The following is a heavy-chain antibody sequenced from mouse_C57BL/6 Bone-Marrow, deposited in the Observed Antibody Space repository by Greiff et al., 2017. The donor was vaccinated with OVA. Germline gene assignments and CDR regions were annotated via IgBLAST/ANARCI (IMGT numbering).Heavy chain of an antibody. CDR1: GFTFSDYY. Sequence: EVKVVESGGGLVQPGGSLKLSCAASGFTFSDYYMYWVRQTPEKRLEWVAYISNGGGSTYYPDTVKGRFTISRDNAKNTLYLQMSRLKSEDTAMYYCARRYGCYAMDYWGQGTSVTVSS. V-gene: IGHV5-12*01. J-gene: IGHJ4*01. CDR2: ISNGGGST. D-gene: IGHD2-10*02. CDR3: ARRYGCYAMDY.